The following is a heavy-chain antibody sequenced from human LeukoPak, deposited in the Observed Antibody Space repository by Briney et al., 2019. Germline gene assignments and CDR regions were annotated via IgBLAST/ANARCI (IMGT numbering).Heavy chain of an antibody. V-gene: IGHV3-30-3*01. CDR1: GFTFSSNA. CDR2: ISYDGSNK. D-gene: IGHD6-13*01. Sequence: GGSLRLSCAASGFTFSSNAMHWVRQAPGKGLEWVAVISYDGSNKYYADSVKGRFTISRDNSKNTLYLQMNSLRAEDTAVYYCARGSIAAAGANDYWGQGTLVTVSS. CDR3: ARGSIAAAGANDY. J-gene: IGHJ4*02.